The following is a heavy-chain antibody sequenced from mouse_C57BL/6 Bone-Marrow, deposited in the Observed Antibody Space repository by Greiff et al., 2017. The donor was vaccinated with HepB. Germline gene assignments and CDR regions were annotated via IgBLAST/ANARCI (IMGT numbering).Heavy chain of an antibody. CDR3: AREGASSGNFDY. CDR2: IYPGSGNT. CDR1: GYSFTSYY. J-gene: IGHJ2*01. V-gene: IGHV1-66*01. Sequence: VKLMESGPELVKPGASVKISCKASGYSFTSYYIHWVKQRPGQGLEWIGWIYPGSGNTKYNEKFKGKATLTADTSSSTAYMQLSSLTSEDSAVYYCAREGASSGNFDYWGQGTTLTVSS. D-gene: IGHD3-2*02.